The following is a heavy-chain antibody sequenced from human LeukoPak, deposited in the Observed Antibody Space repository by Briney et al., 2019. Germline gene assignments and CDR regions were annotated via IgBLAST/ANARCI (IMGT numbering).Heavy chain of an antibody. CDR3: ARGSRFGGSDY. CDR2: SRNKADSYTT. CDR1: GFSLGDHY. D-gene: IGHD2-15*01. V-gene: IGHV3-72*01. Sequence: GGSLRLSCAASGFSLGDHYMDWVRQAPGKGLEWVGRSRNKADSYTTEYAASVKGRFPISTDDSKNSLYLQMNSLTTEDTAVYYCARGSRFGGSDYWGQGTLVTVSS. J-gene: IGHJ4*02.